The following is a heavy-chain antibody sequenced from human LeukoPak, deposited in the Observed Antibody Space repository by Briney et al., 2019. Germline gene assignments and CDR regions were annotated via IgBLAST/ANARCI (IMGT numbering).Heavy chain of an antibody. V-gene: IGHV4-39*01. CDR3: ARSGTYQYSSTCDY. CDR1: GGSISSSSYY. CDR2: IYYSGST. J-gene: IGHJ4*02. Sequence: ASETLSLTCTVSGGSISSSSYYWGWIRQPPGKGLEWIGSIYYSGSTYYNPSLKSRVTISLDTSKNQFSLKLTSVTAADTAVYYCARSGTYQYSSTCDYWGQGTQVTVSS. D-gene: IGHD3-10*01.